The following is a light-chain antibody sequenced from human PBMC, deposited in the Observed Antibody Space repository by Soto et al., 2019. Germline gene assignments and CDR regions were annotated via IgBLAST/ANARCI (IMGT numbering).Light chain of an antibody. CDR3: QQSYNTPLT. J-gene: IGKJ1*01. V-gene: IGKV1-17*03. CDR2: DTS. CDR1: QDISRF. Sequence: DVQMTQSPSAMSASVGDRVTITCRASQDISRFVAWFQQKPGKAPERLIYDTSSLQPGVPSRFSGSGSGTEFTLAISGLQPEDFATYYCQQSYNTPLTFGQGTKVEIK.